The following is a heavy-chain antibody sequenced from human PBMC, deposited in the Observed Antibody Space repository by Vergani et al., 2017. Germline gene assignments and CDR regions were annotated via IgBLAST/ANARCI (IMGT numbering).Heavy chain of an antibody. D-gene: IGHD1-26*01. CDR3: ARVPSAIVGATFAFDI. CDR1: GGTFNSYT. CDR2: IIPILDIS. Sequence: QVQLVQSGAEVKKPGSSVKVSCKAFGGTFNSYTISWVRQAPGQGLEWMGRIIPILDISNYAQKFQGRVTITADKSTSTAYMELSSLRSEDTAVYYCARVPSAIVGATFAFDIWGQGTVVTVSS. J-gene: IGHJ3*02. V-gene: IGHV1-69*02.